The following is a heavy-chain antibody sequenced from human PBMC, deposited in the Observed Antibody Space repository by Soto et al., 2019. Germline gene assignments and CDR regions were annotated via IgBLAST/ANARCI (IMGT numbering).Heavy chain of an antibody. CDR1: GFTFSTYA. V-gene: IGHV3-23*01. J-gene: IGHJ4*02. Sequence: GGSLRLSCAASGFTFSTYALSWVRQAPGKGLEWVSAISANGQGVYYADSVRGRFTISRDNSKNTIFLHMDSLRAEDTAVYYCAKDRNYPRDQFHYWGQGTLVTVSS. CDR3: AKDRNYPRDQFHY. CDR2: ISANGQGV. D-gene: IGHD1-7*01.